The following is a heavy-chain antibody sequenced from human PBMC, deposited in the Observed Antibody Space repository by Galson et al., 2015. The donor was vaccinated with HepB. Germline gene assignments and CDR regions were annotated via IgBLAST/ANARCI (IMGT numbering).Heavy chain of an antibody. V-gene: IGHV1-18*01. Sequence: QSGAAVKKPGASVKVSCKTSGYTFTNFAISWVRQAPGQGLEWMGWISADNGKTNHAQKYQGRVTLTTETSTTTAYMELRSLRSDDTAVYYCARVMSSSSDFEVWGQGTLVTVSS. CDR2: ISADNGKT. J-gene: IGHJ4*02. CDR1: GYTFTNFA. CDR3: ARVMSSSSDFEV. D-gene: IGHD2-15*01.